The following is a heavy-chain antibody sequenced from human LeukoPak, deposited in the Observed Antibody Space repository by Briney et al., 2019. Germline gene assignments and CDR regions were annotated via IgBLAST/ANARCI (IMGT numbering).Heavy chain of an antibody. CDR2: IYGGGST. J-gene: IGHJ4*02. CDR1: WFTVSSNS. CDR3: ATDYEWGCSGGSCRGY. Sequence: GGSLRLSCAASWFTVSSNSFGWDRQAPGKGLDWVSLIYGGGSTYYADSVKGRFTISRDNSKNTLYLQMNSLRAEDTAVYYCATDYEWGCSGGSCRGYSGQGTLVTVSS. V-gene: IGHV3-66*01. D-gene: IGHD2-15*01.